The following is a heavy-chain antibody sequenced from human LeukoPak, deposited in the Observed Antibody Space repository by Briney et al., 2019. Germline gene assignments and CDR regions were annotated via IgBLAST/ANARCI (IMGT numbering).Heavy chain of an antibody. V-gene: IGHV4-34*01. J-gene: IGHJ5*02. CDR2: INHSGST. CDR1: GGSFSGYY. Sequence: SETLSLTCAVYGGSFSGYYWTWIRQPPGKGLEWIGEINHSGSTNYNPSLKSRVTISVDTSKNQFSLKLSSVTAADTAVYYCARRVGYNWNYGWFDPWGQGTLVTVSS. CDR3: ARRVGYNWNYGWFDP. D-gene: IGHD1-7*01.